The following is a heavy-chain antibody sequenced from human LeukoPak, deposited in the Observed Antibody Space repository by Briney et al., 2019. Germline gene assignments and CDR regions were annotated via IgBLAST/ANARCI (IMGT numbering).Heavy chain of an antibody. CDR3: ARSPVGFCGGGSRCYYSDHYYYMDV. CDR1: GLLFGNYH. CDR2: ISGNIKII. D-gene: IGHD2-15*01. Sequence: GGSLRLSCAASGLLFGNYHMNWVRQAPGKGLECVSYISGNIKIIYYADSVQGRFTISRDNAKNSVFLQMNGLSVEDTAVYYCARSPVGFCGGGSRCYYSDHYYYMDVWGKGTTVTVSS. V-gene: IGHV3-48*04. J-gene: IGHJ6*03.